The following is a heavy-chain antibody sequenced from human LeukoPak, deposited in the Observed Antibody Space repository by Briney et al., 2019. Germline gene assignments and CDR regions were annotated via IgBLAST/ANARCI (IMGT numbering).Heavy chain of an antibody. CDR1: GFTFSHYG. V-gene: IGHV3-30*19. CDR3: ARGDRSDFWSGYYPYYFDY. CDR2: MSYDGSNK. J-gene: IGHJ4*02. Sequence: GGSLRLSCAASGFTFSHYGMHWVRQAPGKGLEWVAVMSYDGSNKYYADSVKGRFTISRDNSKNTLYLQMNSLRAEDTAVYYCARGDRSDFWSGYYPYYFDYWGQGTLVTVSS. D-gene: IGHD3-3*01.